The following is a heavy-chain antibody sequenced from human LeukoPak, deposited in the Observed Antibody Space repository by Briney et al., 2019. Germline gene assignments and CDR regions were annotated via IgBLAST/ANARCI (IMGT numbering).Heavy chain of an antibody. V-gene: IGHV1-2*02. J-gene: IGHJ4*02. CDR3: ARDRGSGWPDFDY. D-gene: IGHD6-19*01. CDR1: GYTFTGYY. Sequence: GASVKVSCKASGYTFTGYYMHWVRQAPGQGLEWMGWINPNSGGTNCAQKFQGRVTMTRDTSISTAYMELSRLRSDDTAVYYCARDRGSGWPDFDYWGQGTLVTVSS. CDR2: INPNSGGT.